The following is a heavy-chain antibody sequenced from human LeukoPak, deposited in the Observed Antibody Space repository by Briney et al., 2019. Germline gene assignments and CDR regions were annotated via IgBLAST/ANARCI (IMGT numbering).Heavy chain of an antibody. V-gene: IGHV1-18*01. Sequence: EASVKVSCKAFGYTLTSYGISWVRQAPGQGLEWMGWISAYNGNTNYAQKLQGRVTMTTDTSTSTAYMELRSLRSDDTAVYYCARLWFGELSDLSFDYWGQGTLVTVSS. J-gene: IGHJ4*02. CDR1: GYTLTSYG. CDR3: ARLWFGELSDLSFDY. CDR2: ISAYNGNT. D-gene: IGHD3-10*01.